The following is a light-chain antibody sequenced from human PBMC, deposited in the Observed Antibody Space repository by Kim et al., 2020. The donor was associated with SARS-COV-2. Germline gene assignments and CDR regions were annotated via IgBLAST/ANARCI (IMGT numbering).Light chain of an antibody. CDR3: SSYTAHNTVV. CDR1: SSDIGDFDY. CDR2: YVP. V-gene: IGLV2-14*03. Sequence: GQSITLSCTGTSSDIGDFDYVSWYHQYPGDAPKLILSYVPQRPSGVSHRFSGSKSGSTASLTISGLQADDEARYFCSSYTAHNTVVFGGGTQLTVL. J-gene: IGLJ2*01.